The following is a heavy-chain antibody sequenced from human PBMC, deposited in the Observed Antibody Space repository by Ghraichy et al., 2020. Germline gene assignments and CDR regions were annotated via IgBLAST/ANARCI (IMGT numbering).Heavy chain of an antibody. CDR2: IYSGGTT. J-gene: IGHJ3*02. D-gene: IGHD2-21*01. CDR3: ARDLWAFDI. Sequence: GGSPRLSCVGSGFDVSINRMSWVRQAPGKGLEWVSAIYSGGTTDYADSVKGRFTFSRDNSKNTVYLQMNSLRVDDTAVYYCARDLWAFDIWGQGTLVTVSS. V-gene: IGHV3-53*01. CDR1: GFDVSINR.